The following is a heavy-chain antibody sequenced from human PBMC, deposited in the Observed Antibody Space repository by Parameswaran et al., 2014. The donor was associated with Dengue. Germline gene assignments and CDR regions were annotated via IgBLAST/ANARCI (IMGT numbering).Heavy chain of an antibody. V-gene: IGHV4-59*13. Sequence: PGKGLECIGYIYYSGSTNYNPSLKSRVTMSLDTSKNQFSLKLTSMTAADTAVYYCARIGGDSSAGYGSGSYLPSDYYYGMDVWGQGTTVTVSS. D-gene: IGHD3-10*01. CDR2: IYYSGST. J-gene: IGHJ6*02. CDR3: ARIGGDSSAGYGSGSYLPSDYYYGMDV.